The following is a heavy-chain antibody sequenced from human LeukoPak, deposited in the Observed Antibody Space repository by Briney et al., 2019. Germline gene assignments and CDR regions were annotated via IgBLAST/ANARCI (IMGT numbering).Heavy chain of an antibody. CDR3: ARVRYMNWFDP. CDR2: IYYSGST. J-gene: IGHJ5*02. D-gene: IGHD1-14*01. CDR1: GGSISSGGYY. Sequence: SETLSLTCTVSGGSISSGGYYWSWIRQHPGKGLEWIGYIYYSGSTYYNPSLKSRVTISVDTSKNQFSLKPSSVTAADTAVYYCARVRYMNWFDPWGQGTLVTVSS. V-gene: IGHV4-31*03.